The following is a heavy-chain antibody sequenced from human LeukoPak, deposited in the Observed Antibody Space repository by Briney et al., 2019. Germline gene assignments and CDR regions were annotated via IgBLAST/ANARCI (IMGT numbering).Heavy chain of an antibody. V-gene: IGHV4-39*07. CDR3: ARDSDSSGYYFDY. J-gene: IGHJ4*02. CDR1: GGSISSSSYY. CDR2: IYYSGRT. D-gene: IGHD3-22*01. Sequence: SETLSLTCTVSGGSISSSSYYWGWIRQPPGKELEWIGSIYYSGRTYYNPSLKSRVTISVDTSKNQFSLKLSSVTAADTAVYYCARDSDSSGYYFDYWGQGTLVTVSS.